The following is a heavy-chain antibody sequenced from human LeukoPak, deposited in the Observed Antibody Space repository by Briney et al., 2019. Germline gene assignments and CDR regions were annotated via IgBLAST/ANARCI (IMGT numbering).Heavy chain of an antibody. D-gene: IGHD5-18*01. CDR3: AREEGYSYGPGAHYGMDV. Sequence: GASVKVSCKASGYTFTSYGMSWVRQAPGQGLEWMGWISADNGNTNYAQKLQGRVTMTTDTATSTAYMELRSLRSDDTAVYYCAREEGYSYGPGAHYGMDVWGQGTTVTVSS. CDR1: GYTFTSYG. V-gene: IGHV1-18*01. CDR2: ISADNGNT. J-gene: IGHJ6*02.